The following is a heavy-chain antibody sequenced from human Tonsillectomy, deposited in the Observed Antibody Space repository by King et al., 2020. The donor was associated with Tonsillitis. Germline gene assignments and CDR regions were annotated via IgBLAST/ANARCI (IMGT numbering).Heavy chain of an antibody. CDR2: ISGSGGST. V-gene: IGHV3-23*04. D-gene: IGHD5-12*01. J-gene: IGHJ6*02. CDR3: AKSGGYDLYYYYGMDV. CDR1: GFTFSIYA. Sequence: QLVQSGGGLVQPGGSLRLSCAASGFTFSIYAMSWVRQAPGKGLEWVSAISGSGGSTYYADSVKGRFTISRDNSKNTLYLQMNSLRTEDTAVYYCAKSGGYDLYYYYGMDVWGQGTTVTVSS.